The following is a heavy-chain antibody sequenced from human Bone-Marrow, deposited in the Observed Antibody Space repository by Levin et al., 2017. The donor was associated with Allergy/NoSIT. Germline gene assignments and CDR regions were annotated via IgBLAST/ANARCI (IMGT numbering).Heavy chain of an antibody. V-gene: IGHV3-15*01. CDR3: SKEIRRGATLMYSFEY. Sequence: PGGSLRLSCAASGFTFNNAWMHWVRQAPGKGLEWLGRIKSKTDGGTTDYAAPVKDRFTISRDDSKNTLYLQMNSLKIEDTAVYYCSKEIRRGATLMYSFEYWGQGTLVTVSS. J-gene: IGHJ4*02. CDR1: GFTFNNAW. CDR2: IKSKTDGGTT. D-gene: IGHD1-26*01.